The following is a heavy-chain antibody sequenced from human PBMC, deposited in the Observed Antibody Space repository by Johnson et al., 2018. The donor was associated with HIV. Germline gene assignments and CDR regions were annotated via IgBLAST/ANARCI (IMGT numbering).Heavy chain of an antibody. CDR2: IRYDGRNT. D-gene: IGHD2-15*01. CDR3: TTEDYLLTAFDM. Sequence: QVQLVESGGGVVQPGGSLTLSCAATGFTFIDYGMHWVRQAPGRGLDWLTFIRYDGRNTFYADSVKGRFTISRDNSKNTLYLQMNSLKTEDTAVYYCTTEDYLLTAFDMWDQGTMFSVSS. J-gene: IGHJ3*02. CDR1: GFTFIDYG. V-gene: IGHV3-30*02.